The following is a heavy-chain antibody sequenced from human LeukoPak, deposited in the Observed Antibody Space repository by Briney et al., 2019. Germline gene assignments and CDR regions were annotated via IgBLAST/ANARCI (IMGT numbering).Heavy chain of an antibody. Sequence: ASVKVSCKASGGTFISYAISWVRQAPGQGLEWMGGIIPIFGTANYAQKFQGRVTITADESTSTAYMELSSLRSEDTAVYYSARGGELNYYYYYMDVWGKGTTVTVSS. CDR1: GGTFISYA. CDR3: ARGGELNYYYYYMDV. D-gene: IGHD3-10*01. J-gene: IGHJ6*03. V-gene: IGHV1-69*13. CDR2: IIPIFGTA.